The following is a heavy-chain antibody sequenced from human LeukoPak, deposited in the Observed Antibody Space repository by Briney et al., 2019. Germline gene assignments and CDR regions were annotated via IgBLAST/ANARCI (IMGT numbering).Heavy chain of an antibody. D-gene: IGHD1-1*01. CDR1: GFPFSSYW. CDR2: IKQDGSDK. J-gene: IGHJ4*02. Sequence: PGRSLRLSCAASGFPFSSYWMSSVRQAPGKGLEWVANIKQDGSDKYYVDSVKGRFTISRDNAKNSLYLQVNSLRADDTAVYYCARLTGTTGFDYWGQGTLVTVSS. CDR3: ARLTGTTGFDY. V-gene: IGHV3-7*01.